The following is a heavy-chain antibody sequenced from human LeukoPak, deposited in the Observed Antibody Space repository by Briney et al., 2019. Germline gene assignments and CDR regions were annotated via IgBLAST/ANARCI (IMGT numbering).Heavy chain of an antibody. J-gene: IGHJ5*02. CDR2: IYYSGST. Sequence: PSETLSLTCTVSGGSISRYYWSWIRQPPGKGLEWIGYIYYSGSTNYNPSLKSRVTISVDTSKNQFSLKLSSVTAADTAVYYCARHGGGYCSGGSCPPGGWFDPWGQGTLVTVSS. CDR3: ARHGGGYCSGGSCPPGGWFDP. CDR1: GGSISRYY. D-gene: IGHD2-15*01. V-gene: IGHV4-59*08.